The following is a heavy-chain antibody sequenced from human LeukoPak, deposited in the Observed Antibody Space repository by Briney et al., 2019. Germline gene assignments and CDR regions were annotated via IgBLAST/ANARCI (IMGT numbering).Heavy chain of an antibody. J-gene: IGHJ4*02. CDR1: GFTFSSYW. D-gene: IGHD1-26*01. Sequence: AGGSLRLSCAASGFTFSSYWMSWVRQAPGKGLERVANIKQDGSEKYYVDSVKGRFTISRDNAKNSLYLQMNSLRAEDTAVYYCASSIVGATDFDYWGQGTLVTVSS. V-gene: IGHV3-7*01. CDR3: ASSIVGATDFDY. CDR2: IKQDGSEK.